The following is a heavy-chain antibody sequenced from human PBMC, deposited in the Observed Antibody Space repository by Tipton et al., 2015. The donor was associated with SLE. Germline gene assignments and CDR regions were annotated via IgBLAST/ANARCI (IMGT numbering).Heavy chain of an antibody. CDR2: IYSGGST. CDR3: ARGGKLEWLASYYYYGMDV. V-gene: IGHV3-53*03. Sequence: SLRLSCAASGFTVSSNYMSWVRQAPGKGLEWVSVIYSGGSTYYADSVKGRFTISRDNAKNSLYLQMNSLRAEDTAVYYCARGGKLEWLASYYYYGMDVWGQGTTVTVSS. D-gene: IGHD3-3*01. CDR1: GFTVSSNY. J-gene: IGHJ6*02.